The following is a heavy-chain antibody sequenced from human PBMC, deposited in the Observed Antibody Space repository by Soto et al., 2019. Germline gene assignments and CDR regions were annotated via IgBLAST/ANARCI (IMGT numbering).Heavy chain of an antibody. D-gene: IGHD2-15*01. Sequence: SETLSLACTVSGGSISSSSYYWGWIRQPPGKGLEWIGSIYYSGSTYYNPSLKSRVTISVDTSKNQFSLKLSSVTAADTAVYYCARHIVVVVAAPPRWFDPWGQRTLVTVSS. V-gene: IGHV4-39*01. CDR3: ARHIVVVVAAPPRWFDP. CDR2: IYYSGST. CDR1: GGSISSSSYY. J-gene: IGHJ5*02.